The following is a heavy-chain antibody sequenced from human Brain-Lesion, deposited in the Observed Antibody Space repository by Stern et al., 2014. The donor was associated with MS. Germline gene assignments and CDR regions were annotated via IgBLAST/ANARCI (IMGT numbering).Heavy chain of an antibody. CDR3: AGEEDIRYCSGGSCTGNWFDP. Sequence: QVQLQESGPGLVKPSETLSLTCTVAGGSVSSTSYALAWIHQPPGKGLEWIGTIYYSGNTYYSPSLKSRLTLSLDPSKNRFSLQWRSVTAADTAVYYCAGEEDIRYCSGGSCTGNWFDPWGQGTLVTVSS. CDR2: IYYSGNT. CDR1: GGSVSSTSYA. J-gene: IGHJ5*02. D-gene: IGHD2-15*01. V-gene: IGHV4-39*01.